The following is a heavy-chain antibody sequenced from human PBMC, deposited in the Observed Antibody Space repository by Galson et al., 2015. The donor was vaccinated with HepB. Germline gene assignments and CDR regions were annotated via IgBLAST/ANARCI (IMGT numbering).Heavy chain of an antibody. Sequence: SLRLSCAASGFTFRDYAMSWVRQAPGKGLEWVGFIRSKLYGGTAEYAASVKGRFTISRDDSKSIAYLQMNSLKTEDTAAYYCTRTNYYATSGYFDYWGQGTLVTVSS. CDR3: TRTNYYATSGYFDY. D-gene: IGHD3-22*01. CDR1: GFTFRDYA. CDR2: IRSKLYGGTA. V-gene: IGHV3-49*04. J-gene: IGHJ4*02.